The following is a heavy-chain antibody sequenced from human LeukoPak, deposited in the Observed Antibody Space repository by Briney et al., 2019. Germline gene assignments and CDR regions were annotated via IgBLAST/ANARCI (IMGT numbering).Heavy chain of an antibody. CDR1: GFTFSSYE. J-gene: IGHJ4*02. Sequence: GGSLRLSCAASGFTFSSYEMNWVRQAPGKGLEWVSYISSSGSTIYYADSVKGRFTISRDNAKNSLHLQMNSLRAEDTAVYYCARLTYYYGSGSYGTCFDYWGQGTLVTVSS. V-gene: IGHV3-48*03. D-gene: IGHD3-10*01. CDR2: ISSSGSTI. CDR3: ARLTYYYGSGSYGTCFDY.